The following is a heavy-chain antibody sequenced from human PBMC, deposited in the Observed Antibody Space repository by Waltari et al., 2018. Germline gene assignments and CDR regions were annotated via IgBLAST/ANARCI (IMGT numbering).Heavy chain of an antibody. V-gene: IGHV4-38-2*02. CDR2: IYHLGTT. D-gene: IGHD3-22*01. CDR1: EYSISTGFY. Sequence: QVQLQESGPRLVKPSETLSLTCTVSEYSISTGFYWGWVRQSPGKGLEGVGSIYHLGTTRYNPPRSRRVAVSMDMSKNQFSLRLTAVTAADTAVYYCARHRLDRGDSFDFWGQGALVTVSS. CDR3: ARHRLDRGDSFDF. J-gene: IGHJ4*02.